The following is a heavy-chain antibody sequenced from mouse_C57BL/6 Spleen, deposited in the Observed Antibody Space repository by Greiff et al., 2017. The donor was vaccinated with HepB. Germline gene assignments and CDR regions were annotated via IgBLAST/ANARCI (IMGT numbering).Heavy chain of an antibody. CDR3: ARWGLSLDY. CDR2: IDPSDSYT. Sequence: QVQLQQPGAELVKPGASVKLSCKASGYTFTSYWMQWVKQRPGQGLEWIGEIDPSDSYTNYNQKFKGKATLTVDTSSSTAYMQLSSLTSEDSAVYYCARWGLSLDYWGQGTTLTVSS. CDR1: GYTFTSYW. V-gene: IGHV1-50*01. J-gene: IGHJ2*01. D-gene: IGHD2-2*01.